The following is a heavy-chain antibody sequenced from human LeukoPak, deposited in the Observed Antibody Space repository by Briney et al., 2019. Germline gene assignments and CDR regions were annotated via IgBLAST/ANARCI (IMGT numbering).Heavy chain of an antibody. CDR2: IYYSGST. Sequence: SETLSLTCTVSSGSLSSGDYYWSWIRQPPGKGLEWIGYIYYSGSTYYNPSLKRRVTRSADTSKNQFSLKLSSVTAADTAVYYCARGGNWNDDAFDIWGQGTMVTVSS. CDR1: SGSLSSGDYY. CDR3: ARGGNWNDDAFDI. D-gene: IGHD1-1*01. V-gene: IGHV4-30-4*08. J-gene: IGHJ3*02.